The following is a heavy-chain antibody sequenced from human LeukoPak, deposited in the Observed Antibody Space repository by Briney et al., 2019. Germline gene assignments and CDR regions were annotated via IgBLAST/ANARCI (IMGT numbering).Heavy chain of an antibody. Sequence: SETLSLTCTVSGGFISSYYWSWIRQPPGKGLEWIGYIYYSGSTNYNPSLKSRVTISVDTSKNQFSLKLSSVTAADTAVYYCARHVRWFGEMSAFDIWGQGTMVTVSS. CDR3: ARHVRWFGEMSAFDI. CDR1: GGFISSYY. J-gene: IGHJ3*02. V-gene: IGHV4-59*08. CDR2: IYYSGST. D-gene: IGHD3-10*01.